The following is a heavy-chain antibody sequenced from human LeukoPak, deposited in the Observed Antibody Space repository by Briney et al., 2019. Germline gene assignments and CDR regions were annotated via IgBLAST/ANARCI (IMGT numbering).Heavy chain of an antibody. CDR2: IFTSGSI. D-gene: IGHD1-26*01. V-gene: IGHV4-61*02. CDR1: GGSITSGSYY. J-gene: IGHJ4*02. CDR3: VRASGDSHLDY. Sequence: PSQTLSLTCTVSGGSITSGSYYWSWIRQPAGKGLEWIGRIFTSGSINYNPSLKSRVTISIDTSKNQFSLKLSSVTAADTAVYYCVRASGDSHLDYWGQGTLVTVSS.